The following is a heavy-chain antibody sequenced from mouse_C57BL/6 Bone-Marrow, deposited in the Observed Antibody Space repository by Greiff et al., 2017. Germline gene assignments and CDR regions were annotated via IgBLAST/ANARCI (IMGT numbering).Heavy chain of an antibody. CDR1: GFTFSDYY. J-gene: IGHJ1*03. CDR3: ARDERAYYGSRGWYFDV. CDR2: INYDGSST. Sequence: EVKLVESEGGLVQPGSSMKLSCTASGFTFSDYYMAWVRQVPEKGLEWVANINYDGSSTYYLDSLKSRFILSRDNAKNILYLQMSSLKSEDTATYYCARDERAYYGSRGWYFDVWGTGTTVTVSS. V-gene: IGHV5-16*01. D-gene: IGHD1-1*01.